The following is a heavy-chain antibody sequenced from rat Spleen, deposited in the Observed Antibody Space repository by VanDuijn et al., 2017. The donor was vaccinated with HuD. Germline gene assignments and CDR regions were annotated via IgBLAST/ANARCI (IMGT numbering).Heavy chain of an antibody. V-gene: IGHV2-41*01. Sequence: QVQLKESGPGLVQPSQTLSLTCTVAGFSLTSYNVHWVRQPPGKGLEWMGVIWNTGGTRYNSALKSRLRISKDTSKSQVFLKINSLQTEDTATYYCARGTTGIPTGVMDAWGQGASVTVSS. CDR3: ARGTTGIPTGVMDA. J-gene: IGHJ4*01. D-gene: IGHD1-9*01. CDR2: IWNTGGT. CDR1: GFSLTSYN.